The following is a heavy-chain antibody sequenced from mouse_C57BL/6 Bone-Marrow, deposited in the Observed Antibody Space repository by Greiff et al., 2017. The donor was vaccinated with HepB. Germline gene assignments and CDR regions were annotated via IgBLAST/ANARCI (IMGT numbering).Heavy chain of an antibody. Sequence: EVKLVESGGGLVKPGGSLKLSCAASGFTFSDYGMHWVRQAPEKGLEWVAYISSGSSTIYYADTVKGRFTISSDNAKNTLFLQMTSLRSEDTAMYYCARPLYYYGSSPFAYWGQGTLVTVSA. CDR2: ISSGSSTI. CDR3: ARPLYYYGSSPFAY. D-gene: IGHD1-1*01. V-gene: IGHV5-17*01. J-gene: IGHJ3*01. CDR1: GFTFSDYG.